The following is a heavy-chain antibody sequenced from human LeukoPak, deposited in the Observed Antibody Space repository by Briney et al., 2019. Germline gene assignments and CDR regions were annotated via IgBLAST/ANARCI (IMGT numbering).Heavy chain of an antibody. CDR2: IFGSGGSA. CDR1: GFTFNNYA. D-gene: IGHD6-19*01. CDR3: GKTTVGYSSGRYPGWPVDC. J-gene: IGHJ4*02. Sequence: GGSLRLSCAASGFTFNNYAMYWVRQAPGKGLEWVAGIFGSGGSAHYADSVKGRFTIFRDNSKNTVYLQMNSLRAEDTAVYYCGKTTVGYSSGRYPGWPVDCWCQGTLVTVSS. V-gene: IGHV3-23*01.